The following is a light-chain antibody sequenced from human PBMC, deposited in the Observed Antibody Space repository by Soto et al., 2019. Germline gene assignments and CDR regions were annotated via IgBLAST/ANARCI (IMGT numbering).Light chain of an antibody. Sequence: DIQMTQSPSSLSAFVGDRVTITCRASQSISSWLAWYQQKPEKAPKLLIYNASSLKSGVPSRFSGSGSGTEFTLTISGLQADDFATYYCQQYNSHSPTFGQGTKVDI. V-gene: IGKV1-5*01. J-gene: IGKJ1*01. CDR1: QSISSW. CDR3: QQYNSHSPT. CDR2: NAS.